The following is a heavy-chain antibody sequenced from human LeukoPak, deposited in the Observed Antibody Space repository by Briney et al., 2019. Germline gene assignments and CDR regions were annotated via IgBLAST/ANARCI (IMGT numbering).Heavy chain of an antibody. D-gene: IGHD5-24*01. V-gene: IGHV3-48*04. CDR3: AKEGRSLQTY. J-gene: IGHJ4*02. Sequence: GGSLRLSCAASGFTFSTYSMNWVRQAPGKGLEWDSYISSSSSTIYYADSVKGRFTISRDNAKNSLYLQMNSLRVEDTAVYYCAKEGRSLQTYWGQGTLVTVSS. CDR1: GFTFSTYS. CDR2: ISSSSSTI.